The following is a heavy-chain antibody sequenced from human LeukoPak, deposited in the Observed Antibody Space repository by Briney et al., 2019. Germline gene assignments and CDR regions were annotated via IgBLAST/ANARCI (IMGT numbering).Heavy chain of an antibody. V-gene: IGHV3-21*01. D-gene: IGHD6-13*01. CDR3: ASSGAAAKD. CDR2: ISSSSSYI. Sequence: GGFLRLSCAASGFTFSSYSMNWVRQAPGKGLEWVSSISSSSSYIYYADSVKGRFTISRDNAKNSLYLQMNSLRAEDTAVYYCASSGAAAKDWGQGTLVTVSS. J-gene: IGHJ4*02. CDR1: GFTFSSYS.